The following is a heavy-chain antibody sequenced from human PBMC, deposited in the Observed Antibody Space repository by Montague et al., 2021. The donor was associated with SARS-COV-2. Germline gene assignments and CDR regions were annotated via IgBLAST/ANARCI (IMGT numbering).Heavy chain of an antibody. CDR3: ARGVSGSASGGWVPVALFDFYHYMDV. Sequence: SETLSLTCTVSGGSISTYYWNWIRQSPGKGLEWLGYFYYSLNTNYNPSLKGRLTISVDTSENQVSLNLRSVTAADTGVYYCARGVSGSASGGWVPVALFDFYHYMDVWSKGTTVTVSS. CDR2: FYYSLNT. CDR1: GGSISTYY. D-gene: IGHD6-25*01. V-gene: IGHV4-59*12. J-gene: IGHJ6*03.